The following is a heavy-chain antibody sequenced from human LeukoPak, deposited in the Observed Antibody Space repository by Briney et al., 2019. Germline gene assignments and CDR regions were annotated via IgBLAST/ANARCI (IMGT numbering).Heavy chain of an antibody. CDR3: TRGYNSGWHYY. CDR1: GASITSHY. J-gene: IGHJ4*02. V-gene: IGHV4-59*08. D-gene: IGHD6-19*01. CDR2: IYNSGST. Sequence: SETLSLTCSVSGASITSHYWCWILQPPGKGPECIGYIYNSGSTNYNPSLKSRVTISIDTSKNQFSLRLSSVTAADAAVYYCTRGYNSGWHYYWGQGTLVTVSS.